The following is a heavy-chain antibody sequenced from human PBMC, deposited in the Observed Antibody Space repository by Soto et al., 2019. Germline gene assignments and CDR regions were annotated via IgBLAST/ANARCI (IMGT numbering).Heavy chain of an antibody. J-gene: IGHJ4*02. CDR2: ISSSSSYI. Sequence: QVQLVESGGGLVKPGGSLRLSCAASGFTFSDYYMSWIRQAPGQGLEWVSYISSSSSYIKYADSVKGRFTISRDNAKNSLYLQMNSLRAEDTDVYYCARGDFGNMYYFDYWGQGTLVTVSS. CDR1: GFTFSDYY. CDR3: ARGDFGNMYYFDY. D-gene: IGHD3-10*01. V-gene: IGHV3-11*06.